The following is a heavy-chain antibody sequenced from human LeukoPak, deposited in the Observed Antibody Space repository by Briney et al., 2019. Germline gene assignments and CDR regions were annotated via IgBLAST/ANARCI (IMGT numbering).Heavy chain of an antibody. D-gene: IGHD6-19*01. Sequence: PGGSLRLSCAASGFTFSSYAMHWVRQAPGKGLEWVAVISYDGSNKYYADSVKGRFTISRDNSKNTLYLQMNSLRPEDTAVYYCASLAGSSGWFLAPNDYWGQGTLASVSS. CDR1: GFTFSSYA. V-gene: IGHV3-30-3*01. J-gene: IGHJ4*02. CDR3: ASLAGSSGWFLAPNDY. CDR2: ISYDGSNK.